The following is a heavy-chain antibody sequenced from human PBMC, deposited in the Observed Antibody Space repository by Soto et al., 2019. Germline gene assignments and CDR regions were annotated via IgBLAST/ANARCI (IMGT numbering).Heavy chain of an antibody. D-gene: IGHD5-12*01. Sequence: QVQLQESGPGLVKPSQTLSVTCTVSGGSISSGGYYWSWIRQHPGKGLEWIGYIYYSGSTYYNPSLKSRVTISVDTSKNQFSLKLSSVTAADTAVYYCARGAVATRNGAFDYWGQGTLVTVSS. V-gene: IGHV4-31*03. CDR1: GGSISSGGYY. CDR3: ARGAVATRNGAFDY. CDR2: IYYSGST. J-gene: IGHJ4*02.